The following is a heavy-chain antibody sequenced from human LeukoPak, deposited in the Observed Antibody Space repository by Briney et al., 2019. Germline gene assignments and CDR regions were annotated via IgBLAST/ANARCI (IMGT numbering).Heavy chain of an antibody. D-gene: IGHD6-19*01. CDR1: GGSISSSSYY. CDR3: ARRRGSGSTQVFDY. V-gene: IGHV4-39*07. J-gene: IGHJ4*02. CDR2: IYYSGST. Sequence: SETLSLTCTVSGGSISSSSYYWGWIRQPPGKGLEWIGSIYYSGSTYYNPSLKSRVTISVDTSKNQFSLKLSSVTAADTAVYYCARRRGSGSTQVFDYWGQGTLVTVSS.